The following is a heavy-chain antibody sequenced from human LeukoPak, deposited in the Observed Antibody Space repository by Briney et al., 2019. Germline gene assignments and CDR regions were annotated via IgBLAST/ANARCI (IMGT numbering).Heavy chain of an antibody. CDR3: ARVGYCSGGSCRSYYYYYYMDV. Sequence: GGSLRLSCAASGFTFSSYWMSWVRQAPGKGLEWLANIKQDGSEKYYVDSVKGRFTISRDNAKNSLYLQMNSLRAEDTAVYYCARVGYCSGGSCRSYYYYYYMDVWGKGTTVTVSS. CDR2: IKQDGSEK. CDR1: GFTFSSYW. D-gene: IGHD2-15*01. J-gene: IGHJ6*03. V-gene: IGHV3-7*01.